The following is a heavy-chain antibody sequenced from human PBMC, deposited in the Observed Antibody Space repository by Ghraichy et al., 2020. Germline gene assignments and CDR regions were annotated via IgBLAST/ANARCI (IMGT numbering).Heavy chain of an antibody. J-gene: IGHJ6*02. CDR3: ARVGLSDYYDSSGSYYYGMDV. CDR1: GFTFSSYD. D-gene: IGHD3-22*01. CDR2: IGTAGDT. V-gene: IGHV3-13*01. Sequence: GSLRLSCAASGFTFSSYDMHWVRQATGKGLEWVSAIGTAGDTYYPGSVKGRFTISRENAKNSLYLQMNSLRAGDTAVYYCARVGLSDYYDSSGSYYYGMDVWGQGTTVTVSS.